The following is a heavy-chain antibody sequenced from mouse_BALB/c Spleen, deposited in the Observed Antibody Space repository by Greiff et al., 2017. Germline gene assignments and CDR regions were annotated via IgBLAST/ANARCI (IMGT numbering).Heavy chain of an antibody. J-gene: IGHJ2*01. D-gene: IGHD4-1*02. CDR3: SLNWDEDYLDY. V-gene: IGHV14-4*02. Sequence: EVQLVESGAELVRSGASVKLSCTASGFNIKDYYMHWVKQRPEQGLEWIGWIDPENGDTEYAPKFQGKATMTADTSSNTAYLQLSSLTSEDTAVYYCSLNWDEDYLDYWGQGTTLTVSS. CDR1: GFNIKDYY. CDR2: IDPENGDT.